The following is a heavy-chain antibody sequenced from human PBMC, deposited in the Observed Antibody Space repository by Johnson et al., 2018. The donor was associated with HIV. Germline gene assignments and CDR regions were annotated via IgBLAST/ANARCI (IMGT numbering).Heavy chain of an antibody. V-gene: IGHV3-30*14. CDR2: MRQDGSNK. J-gene: IGHJ3*02. Sequence: QVQLVESGGGVVQPGRSLRLSCEASGFIFSSYAMHWVRQAPGKGLEWVANMRQDGSNKYYADSVKGRFTLSRDNSKNTLYLQMNSLRAEDTAVYYCANGLVPAAADAFDIWGQGTKVTVSS. CDR1: GFIFSSYA. D-gene: IGHD2-2*01. CDR3: ANGLVPAAADAFDI.